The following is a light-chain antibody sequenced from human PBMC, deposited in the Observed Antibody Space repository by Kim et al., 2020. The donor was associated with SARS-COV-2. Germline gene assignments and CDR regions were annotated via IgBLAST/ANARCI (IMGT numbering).Light chain of an antibody. V-gene: IGKV3-20*01. Sequence: EVLLTQSPGTLSLSPGERAILSCRASQSVSSSYLAWYQHKPGQSPRLLIHGASSRATGVPDRFRGGGSGTDFTLTITRLEPEDFAVYYCQQYGRSPTTFDQGTRMGIK. CDR2: GAS. CDR3: QQYGRSPTT. CDR1: QSVSSSY. J-gene: IGKJ5*01.